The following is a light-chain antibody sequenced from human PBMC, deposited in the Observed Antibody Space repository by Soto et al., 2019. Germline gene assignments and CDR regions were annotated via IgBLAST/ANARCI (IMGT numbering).Light chain of an antibody. V-gene: IGKV3-20*01. CDR3: QQYGSSRT. CDR1: QSVSSSY. CDR2: GAS. Sequence: EIVLTQSPGTLSLSRGERATLSCRASQSVSSSYLAWYQQKPGQAPRLLIYGASSRATGIPDRFSGSGSGTDFTLTISRLEPEDFAVYYCQQYGSSRTFGQGTKV. J-gene: IGKJ1*01.